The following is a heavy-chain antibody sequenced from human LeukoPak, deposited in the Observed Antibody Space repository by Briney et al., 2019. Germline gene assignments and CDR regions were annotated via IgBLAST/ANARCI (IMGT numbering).Heavy chain of an antibody. CDR2: INPNSGDT. D-gene: IGHD2-2*01. Sequence: ASVKVSCKASGYTFTGYHMHWVRQPPGQGLECMGRINPNSGDTNYAQKFQGRVTMTRDTSISTAYMELSRLRSDDTAVYYCARDYCSSTSCLFDYWGQGTLVTVSS. CDR1: GYTFTGYH. J-gene: IGHJ4*02. CDR3: ARDYCSSTSCLFDY. V-gene: IGHV1-2*06.